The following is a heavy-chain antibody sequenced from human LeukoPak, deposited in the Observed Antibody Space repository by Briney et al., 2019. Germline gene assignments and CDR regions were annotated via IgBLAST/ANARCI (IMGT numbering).Heavy chain of an antibody. D-gene: IGHD3-22*01. CDR1: GYTFTSYG. CDR3: ARDYYEGSGYYLHGGY. Sequence: ASVKVSCKASGYTFTSYGISWVRQAPGQGLEWMGWISAYNGNTNYAQKLQGRVTMTTDTSTCTAYMELRSLRSDDTAVYYCARDYYEGSGYYLHGGYWGQGTLVTVSS. CDR2: ISAYNGNT. J-gene: IGHJ4*02. V-gene: IGHV1-18*01.